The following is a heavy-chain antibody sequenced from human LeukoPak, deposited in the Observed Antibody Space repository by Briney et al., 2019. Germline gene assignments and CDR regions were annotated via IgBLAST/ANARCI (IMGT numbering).Heavy chain of an antibody. V-gene: IGHV1-8*01. CDR2: MNPNSGKT. CDR3: ARGRPGPAGAGTYDF. Sequence: ASVKVSCKASGYTFTTSDINWVRQATGQGLEWMGWMNPNSGKTGSAQKFQGRLTMTKNTSTTTAYMEVTGLRFDDTAIYYCARGRPGPAGAGTYDFWGQGTLITVSS. CDR1: GYTFTTSD. D-gene: IGHD6-13*01. J-gene: IGHJ4*02.